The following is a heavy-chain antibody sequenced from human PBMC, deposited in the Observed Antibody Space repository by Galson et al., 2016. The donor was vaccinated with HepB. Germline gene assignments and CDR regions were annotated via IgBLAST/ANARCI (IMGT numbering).Heavy chain of an antibody. V-gene: IGHV1-69*13. J-gene: IGHJ4*02. CDR1: GGTFSGYA. CDR2: IIPIFGTE. CDR3: ARDHGDSNYVAGY. Sequence: SVKLSCKASGGTFSGYAISWVRKAPGQGREWMVGIIPIFGTEHYAQKFQGRVTITADESTSTAYMELSSLRSEDTAVYYCARDHGDSNYVAGYWGQGTLVTVSS. D-gene: IGHD4-11*01.